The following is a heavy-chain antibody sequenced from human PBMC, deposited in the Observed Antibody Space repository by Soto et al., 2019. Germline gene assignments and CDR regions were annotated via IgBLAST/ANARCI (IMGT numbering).Heavy chain of an antibody. Sequence: PSETLSVTCTVSGGSISSGGYYWSWIRQHPGKGLEWIGYIYYSGSTYYNPSLKSRVTISVDTSKNQFSLKLSSVTAADTAVYYCARGGEYFDWFGAEGVGRDYYYGMDVWGQGTTVTVS. D-gene: IGHD3-9*01. CDR1: GGSISSGGYY. V-gene: IGHV4-31*03. J-gene: IGHJ6*02. CDR3: ARGGEYFDWFGAEGVGRDYYYGMDV. CDR2: IYYSGST.